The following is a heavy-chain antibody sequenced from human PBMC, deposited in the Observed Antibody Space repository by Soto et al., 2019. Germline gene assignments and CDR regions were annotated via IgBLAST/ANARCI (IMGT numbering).Heavy chain of an antibody. CDR2: IKSKTDGGTT. CDR3: TTTGAVVVIT. D-gene: IGHD3-22*01. V-gene: IGHV3-15*07. J-gene: IGHJ4*02. Sequence: EVQLVESGGGLVKPGGSLRLSCAASGFTFSNAWMNWVRQAPGKGLEWVGSIKSKTDGGTTDYAAPVKGRFTISRDDSKNTLYLQMNSLKTEDTAVYYCTTTGAVVVITWGQGTLVTVSS. CDR1: GFTFSNAW.